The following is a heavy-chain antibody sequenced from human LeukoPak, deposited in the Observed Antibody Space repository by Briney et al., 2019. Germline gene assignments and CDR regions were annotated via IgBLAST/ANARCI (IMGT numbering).Heavy chain of an antibody. J-gene: IGHJ4*02. V-gene: IGHV1-2*02. CDR2: INPNSGGT. CDR3: ARGDPVADTSDFDY. CDR1: GYTFTGYY. Sequence: ASVKVSCKASGYTFTGYYMHWVRQAPGQGLEWMGWINPNSGGTNYAQKFQGRVTMTRDTSINTAYMELSRLRSDDTAVYYCARGDPVADTSDFDYWGQGTLVTVSS. D-gene: IGHD6-19*01.